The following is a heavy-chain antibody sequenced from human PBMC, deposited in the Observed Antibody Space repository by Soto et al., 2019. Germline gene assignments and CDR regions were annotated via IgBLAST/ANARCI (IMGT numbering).Heavy chain of an antibody. J-gene: IGHJ4*02. CDR1: GFSFSSAW. CDR3: ARDRASSRFDY. V-gene: IGHV3-7*03. CDR2: MNEDGSER. Sequence: EVQLVESGGGLVQPGGSLRLSCAVSGFSFSSAWMTWIRQAPGKGLERVAIMNEDGSERYYVDSVKGRFTISRDNAKNALFLQMNRLRVEDTAVYFCARDRASSRFDYWGQGSLVTVSS.